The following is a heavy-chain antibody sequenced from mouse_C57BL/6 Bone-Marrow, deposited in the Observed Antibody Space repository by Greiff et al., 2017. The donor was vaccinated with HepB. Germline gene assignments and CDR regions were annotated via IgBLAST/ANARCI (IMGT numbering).Heavy chain of an antibody. V-gene: IGHV5-2*01. J-gene: IGHJ4*01. CDR2: INSDGGST. Sequence: DVMLVESGGGLVQPGESLKLSCESNEYEFPSHDMSWVRKTPEKRLELVAAINSDGGSTYYPDTMERRFIISRDNTKKTLYLQMSSLRSEDTALYYCASYYDYDGSFYYAMDYWGQGTSVTVSS. CDR1: EYEFPSHD. CDR3: ASYYDYDGSFYYAMDY. D-gene: IGHD2-4*01.